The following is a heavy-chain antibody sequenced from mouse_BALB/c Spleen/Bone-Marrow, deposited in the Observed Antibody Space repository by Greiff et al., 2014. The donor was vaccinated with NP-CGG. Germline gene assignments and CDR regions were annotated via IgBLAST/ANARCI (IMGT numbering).Heavy chain of an antibody. CDR3: ARLDGNYRYAMDY. Sequence: SCPSSFSPFPDSVLTLLPPRPGPFLSFLFEISPGSGSTYYNEKFKGKATLTADKSSNTAYMQLGSLTSEDSAVYFCARLDGNYRYAMDYWGQGTSVTVSS. D-gene: IGHD2-1*01. CDR2: ISPGSGST. V-gene: IGHV1-77*01. CDR1: FSPFPDSV. J-gene: IGHJ4*01.